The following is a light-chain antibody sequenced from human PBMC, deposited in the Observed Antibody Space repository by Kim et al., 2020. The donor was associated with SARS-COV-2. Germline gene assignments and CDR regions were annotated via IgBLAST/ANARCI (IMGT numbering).Light chain of an antibody. CDR2: HDS. CDR3: QVWDATGDHHWV. J-gene: IGLJ3*02. V-gene: IGLV3-21*04. CDR1: NIGSDT. Sequence: PGKGARITCGGKNIGSDTVHWYQQRPGQAPVLVIYHDSDRPSGIPQRFSGSNSGDTATLTISRVEAGDEADYYCQVWDATGDHHWVFGGGTQLTVL.